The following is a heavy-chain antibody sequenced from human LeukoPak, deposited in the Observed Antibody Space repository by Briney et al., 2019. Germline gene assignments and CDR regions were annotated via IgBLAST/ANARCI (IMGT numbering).Heavy chain of an antibody. CDR1: GFTFNSYA. D-gene: IGHD3-22*01. J-gene: IGHJ4*02. V-gene: IGHV3-23*01. CDR2: ISTSTSSI. CDR3: AKTAYYYDNSGYYPDY. Sequence: GGSLRLSCAASGFTFNSYAMSWVRQAPGKGLEWVSSISTSTSSIYYADSVKGRFTISRDNSKNTLYLQMNSLRAEDTAVYYCAKTAYYYDNSGYYPDYWGQGTLVTVSS.